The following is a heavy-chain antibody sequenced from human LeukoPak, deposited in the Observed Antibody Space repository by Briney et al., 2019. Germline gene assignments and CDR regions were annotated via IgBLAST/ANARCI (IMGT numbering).Heavy chain of an antibody. V-gene: IGHV1-18*01. CDR1: GYTFTSYG. Sequence: GASVKVSCKASGYTFTSYGISWVRQAPGQGLEWMGWISAYNGNTNYAQKLQGRVTMTTDTSTSTAYMELRSLRSDDTAVYYCAREAGGYVWGSYRYTAPHFDYWGQGTLVTVSS. CDR3: AREAGGYVWGSYRYTAPHFDY. J-gene: IGHJ4*02. CDR2: ISAYNGNT. D-gene: IGHD3-16*02.